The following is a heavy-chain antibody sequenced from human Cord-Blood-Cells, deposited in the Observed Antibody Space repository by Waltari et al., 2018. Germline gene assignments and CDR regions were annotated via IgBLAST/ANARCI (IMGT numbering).Heavy chain of an antibody. CDR1: GGTFSSYA. CDR2: IVPIFGTG. D-gene: IGHD1-7*01. J-gene: IGHJ4*02. CDR3: AGCRHSNLGSFTDFDY. Sequence: QVQLVQSGAEVKKPGSSVKVSCKASGGTFSSYAISWVRQAPGQGLEWMGVIVPIFGTGRNERKFQGRGTITADVSTITAYMGLGSLGSEDTSVYYSAGCRHSNLGSFTDFDYRGQGTLVAGSS. V-gene: IGHV1-69*01.